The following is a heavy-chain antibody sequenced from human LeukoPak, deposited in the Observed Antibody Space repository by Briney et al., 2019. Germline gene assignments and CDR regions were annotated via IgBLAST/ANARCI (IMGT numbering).Heavy chain of an antibody. J-gene: IGHJ3*02. CDR2: IYYSGST. D-gene: IGHD3-22*01. V-gene: IGHV4-39*01. CDR3: ARRNYDSRASDAFDN. Sequence: PSETLSLTCTVSGGSISSSSYYWGWIRQPPGKGLEWIGSIYYSGSTYYNPSLKSRVTISVDTSKNQFSLKLSSVTAADTAVYYCARRNYDSRASDAFDNWGQGTMVTVSS. CDR1: GGSISSSSYY.